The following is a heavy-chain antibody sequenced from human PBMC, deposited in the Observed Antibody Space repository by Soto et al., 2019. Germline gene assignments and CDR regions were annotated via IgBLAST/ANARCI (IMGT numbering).Heavy chain of an antibody. CDR2: IYWDDEK. CDR1: GFSLSSNEVG. CDR3: AQREGYEIMTDDFDY. J-gene: IGHJ4*02. Sequence: QITLKESSPTLVKPTHTLTLTCTFSGFSLSSNEVGVGWIQQPPGKALEWLALIYWDDEKRYSPSLKSRLTITKGTSKNQVVLTMTNMDPVDTATYYCAQREGYEIMTDDFDYWGQGTLVTVSS. D-gene: IGHD3-9*01. V-gene: IGHV2-5*02.